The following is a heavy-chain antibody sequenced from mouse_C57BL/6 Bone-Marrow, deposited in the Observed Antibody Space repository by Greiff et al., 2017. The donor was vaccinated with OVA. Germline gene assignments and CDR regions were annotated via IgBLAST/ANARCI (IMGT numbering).Heavy chain of an antibody. CDR1: GFTFSDYG. V-gene: IGHV5-17*01. D-gene: IGHD2-1*01. CDR3: AWIYNGNYDGAY. J-gene: IGHJ3*01. CDR2: ISSGSGTI. Sequence: EVQRVESGGGLVKPGGSLKLSCAASGFTFSDYGMHWVRQAPEKGLEWVAYISSGSGTIYYADTVKGRFTISRDNAKNTLFLQMTSLRSEDTAVYYCAWIYNGNYDGAYWGQGTLVTVSA.